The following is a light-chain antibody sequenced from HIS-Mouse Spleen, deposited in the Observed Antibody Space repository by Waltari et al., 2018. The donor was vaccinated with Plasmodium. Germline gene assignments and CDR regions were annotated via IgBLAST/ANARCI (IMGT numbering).Light chain of an antibody. Sequence: EIVMTQSPATLSVSPGERATLTCRASQSVRSNLAWYQQKPGQAPRLLIYGASTRATGIPARFSGSGSGTEFTLTISSPQCEDFAVYYCQQYNNWPPYTFGEGTKLAIK. CDR1: QSVRSN. V-gene: IGKV3-15*01. CDR3: QQYNNWPPYT. CDR2: GAS. J-gene: IGKJ2*01.